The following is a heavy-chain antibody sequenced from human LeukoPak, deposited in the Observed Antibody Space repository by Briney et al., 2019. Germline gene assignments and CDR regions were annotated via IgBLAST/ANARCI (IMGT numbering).Heavy chain of an antibody. Sequence: GESLKISCKGSGYSFTSYWIGWVRQMPGKGLEWMGIIYPGDSDTRYSPSFQGQVTISADKSISTAYQQWSSLKASDTAMYYCARLPYYYDSSGYYTNFDYWGQGTLVTVSS. J-gene: IGHJ4*02. V-gene: IGHV5-51*01. CDR1: GYSFTSYW. CDR2: IYPGDSDT. D-gene: IGHD3-22*01. CDR3: ARLPYYYDSSGYYTNFDY.